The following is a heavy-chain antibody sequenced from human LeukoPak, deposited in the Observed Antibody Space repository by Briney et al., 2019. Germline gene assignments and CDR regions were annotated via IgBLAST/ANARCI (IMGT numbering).Heavy chain of an antibody. D-gene: IGHD6-19*01. V-gene: IGHV4-4*02. CDR2: IYHSGST. Sequence: SGTLSLTCAVSGGSISSSNWWSWVRPPPGKGLEWIGEIYHSGSTNYNPSLKSRVTISVDKSKNQFSLKLSSVTAADTAVYYCARQLEIAVAGTVSYYFDYWGQGTLVTVSS. J-gene: IGHJ4*02. CDR3: ARQLEIAVAGTVSYYFDY. CDR1: GGSISSSNW.